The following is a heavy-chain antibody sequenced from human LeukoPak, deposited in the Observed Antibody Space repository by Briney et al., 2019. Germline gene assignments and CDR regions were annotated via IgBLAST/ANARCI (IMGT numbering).Heavy chain of an antibody. Sequence: EASVKVSCKASGYTFTGFYIHWVRQAPGQGLEWMGGIIPIFGTANYAQKFQGRVTITADESTSTAYMELSSLRSEDTAVYYCATSPKDASPYDVDIVATMDYHDAFDIWGQGTMVTVSS. V-gene: IGHV1-69*13. J-gene: IGHJ3*02. CDR1: GYTFTGFY. D-gene: IGHD5-12*01. CDR2: IIPIFGTA. CDR3: ATSPKDASPYDVDIVATMDYHDAFDI.